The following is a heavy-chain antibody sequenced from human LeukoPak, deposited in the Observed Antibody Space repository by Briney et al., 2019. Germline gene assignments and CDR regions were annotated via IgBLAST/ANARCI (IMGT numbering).Heavy chain of an antibody. J-gene: IGHJ6*04. CDR3: ARGSRFNYYGSGSLYYYYGMDV. V-gene: IGHV4-59*01. CDR1: GGSISSYY. CDR2: IYYSGST. D-gene: IGHD3-10*01. Sequence: SETLSLTCTVSGGSISSYYWSWIRQPPGKGLEWIGYIYYSGSTNYNPSLKSRVTISVDTSKNQFSLKLCSVTAADTAVYYCARGSRFNYYGSGSLYYYYGMDVWGKGTTVTVSS.